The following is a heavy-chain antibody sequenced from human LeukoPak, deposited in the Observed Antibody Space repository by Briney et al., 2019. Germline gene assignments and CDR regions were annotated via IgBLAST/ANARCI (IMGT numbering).Heavy chain of an antibody. CDR1: GGSISSGSYY. J-gene: IGHJ5*02. CDR2: IYTSGST. Sequence: RPSETLSLTCTVSGGSISSGSYYWSWIRQPAGKGLEWIGRIYTSGSTNYNPSLKSRVTISVDTSKNQFSLKLSSVTAADTAVYYCARRSGWFDPWGQGTLVTVSS. CDR3: ARRSGWFDP. V-gene: IGHV4-61*02.